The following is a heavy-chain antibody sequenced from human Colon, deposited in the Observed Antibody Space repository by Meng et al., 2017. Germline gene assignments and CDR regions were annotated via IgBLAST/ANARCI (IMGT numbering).Heavy chain of an antibody. J-gene: IGHJ4*02. V-gene: IGHV4-4*02. CDR3: ASSSGWWRLDS. CDR2: SYYGGST. Sequence: VQLQESGPGLVKPSGTLSLTCTVSGDSISSVNWWTWVRQTPGKGLEWIGESYYGGSTSYNPSLSSRATISLDKSKNQFSLQLDSVTAADTATYYCASSSGWWRLDSWGQGTLVTVSS. D-gene: IGHD6-19*01. CDR1: GDSISSVNW.